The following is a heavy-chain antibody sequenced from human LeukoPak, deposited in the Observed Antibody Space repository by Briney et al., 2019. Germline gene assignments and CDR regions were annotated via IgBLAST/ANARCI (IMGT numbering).Heavy chain of an antibody. J-gene: IGHJ6*03. V-gene: IGHV3-7*01. Sequence: PGGSLRLSCAASGFTFSSYWMSWVRQAPRKGLEWVANIKQDGSEKYYVDSVKGRFTISRDNAKNSLYLQMNSLRAEDTAVYYCAKIAVAGRVYYYYYYMDVWGKGTTVTVSS. D-gene: IGHD6-19*01. CDR2: IKQDGSEK. CDR1: GFTFSSYW. CDR3: AKIAVAGRVYYYYYYMDV.